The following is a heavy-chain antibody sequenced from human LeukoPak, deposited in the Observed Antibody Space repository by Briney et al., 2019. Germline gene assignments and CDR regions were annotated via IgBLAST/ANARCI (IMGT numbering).Heavy chain of an antibody. J-gene: IGHJ6*03. Sequence: PSETLSLTCTVSGGSISSYYWSWIRQPPGKGLAWIGYIYYSGSTNYNPSLKSRVTISVDTSKNQFSLKLSSVTAADTAVYYCARASVYYYYYMDVWGKGTTVTVSS. CDR2: IYYSGST. CDR1: GGSISSYY. V-gene: IGHV4-59*01. D-gene: IGHD6-6*01. CDR3: ARASVYYYYYMDV.